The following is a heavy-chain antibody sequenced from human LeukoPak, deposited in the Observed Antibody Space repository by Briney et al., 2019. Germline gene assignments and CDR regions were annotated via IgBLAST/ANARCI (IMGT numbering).Heavy chain of an antibody. Sequence: GGSLRLSCAASGFNFSSSGMHWVRQAPGKGLEWVAVIWYDGSHTYYAESVKGRFTISRDNSKNTVYLQMNSLRAEDTAVYYCVRDELIYCGGDCYSSDAFDIWGQGTMVTVSS. D-gene: IGHD2-21*02. V-gene: IGHV3-33*01. CDR2: IWYDGSHT. CDR3: VRDELIYCGGDCYSSDAFDI. CDR1: GFNFSSSG. J-gene: IGHJ3*02.